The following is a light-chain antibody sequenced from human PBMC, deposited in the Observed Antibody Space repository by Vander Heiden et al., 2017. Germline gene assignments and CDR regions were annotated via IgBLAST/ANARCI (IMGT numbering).Light chain of an antibody. V-gene: IGKV3-20*01. Sequence: ELVLTQSPDPLSLSPGERATLSCRATQSVSSSYLAWYQQKPGQSPRLLIYGASSRAAGIPDRFSGSGSGTDFALTISRLEPEDFAVYFCQQYYRSPLTFGGGTKVEIK. CDR3: QQYYRSPLT. CDR2: GAS. CDR1: QSVSSSY. J-gene: IGKJ4*01.